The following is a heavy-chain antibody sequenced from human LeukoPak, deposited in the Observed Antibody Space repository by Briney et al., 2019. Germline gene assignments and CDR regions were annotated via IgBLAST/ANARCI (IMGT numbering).Heavy chain of an antibody. CDR2: IYYSGST. V-gene: IGHV4-39*07. D-gene: IGHD3-22*01. J-gene: IGHJ4*02. CDR1: GGSISSSSYY. Sequence: SETLSLTCTVSGGSISSSSYYWGWIRQPPGKGLEWIGSIYYSGSTYYNPSLKSRVTISVDTSKNQFSLKLSSVTAADTAVYYCARDKGPPSYYDSSGYVIDYWGQGTLVTVSS. CDR3: ARDKGPPSYYDSSGYVIDY.